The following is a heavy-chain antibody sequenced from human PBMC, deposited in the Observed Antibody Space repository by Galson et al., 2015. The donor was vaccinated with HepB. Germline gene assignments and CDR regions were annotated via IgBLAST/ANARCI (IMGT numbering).Heavy chain of an antibody. CDR2: ISWNSGSI. CDR1: GFTFDDYA. Sequence: SLRLSCAASGFTFDDYAMHWVRQAPGEGLEWVSGISWNSGSIGYADSVKGRFTISRDNAKNSLYLQMNSLRAEDTALYYCAKSYGVELYYGMDVWGQGTTVTVSS. D-gene: IGHD5-18*01. V-gene: IGHV3-9*01. J-gene: IGHJ6*02. CDR3: AKSYGVELYYGMDV.